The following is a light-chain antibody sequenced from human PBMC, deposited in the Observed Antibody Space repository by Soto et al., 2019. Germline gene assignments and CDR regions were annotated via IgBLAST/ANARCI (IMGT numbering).Light chain of an antibody. J-gene: IGKJ1*01. CDR1: QSIRSH. CDR2: AAS. V-gene: IGKV1-33*01. Sequence: DIQMTQSPSSLSASVGDRVTIPCRTSQSIRSHLNWYQQKTGKAPKLLIRAASNLETGVPSRFSGSGSGTDFTFTISSLQPEDIATYYCQQYDNLPQTFGQGTKVDIK. CDR3: QQYDNLPQT.